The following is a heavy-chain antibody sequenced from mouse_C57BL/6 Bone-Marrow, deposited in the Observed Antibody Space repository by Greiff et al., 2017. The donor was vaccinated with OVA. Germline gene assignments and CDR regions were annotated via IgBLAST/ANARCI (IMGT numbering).Heavy chain of an antibody. D-gene: IGHD1-1*01. CDR3: VVYDGSSYGYFDV. Sequence: QVQLQQSGPELVRPGASVKISCKAPGYTFTSHWMQWVRQRPGQGLEWIGEIFPGSGSTYYNEKFKGKATLTVDTSSSTAYMQLSSLTSEDSAVYVWVVYDGSSYGYFDVWGTGTTVTVAS. CDR1: GYTFTSHW. CDR2: IFPGSGST. J-gene: IGHJ1*03. V-gene: IGHV1-56*01.